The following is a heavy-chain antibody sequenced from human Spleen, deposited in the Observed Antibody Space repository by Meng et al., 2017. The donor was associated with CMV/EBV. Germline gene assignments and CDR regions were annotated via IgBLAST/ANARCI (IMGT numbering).Heavy chain of an antibody. CDR1: GFTVSSNY. Sequence: GGSLRLSCAASGFTVSSNYMSWVRQAPGKGLEWVATIKQDGSEKYYVDSVKGRFTISRDYAKNSLYLQMNSLRAEDTAVYYCSNLVVTNDAFDIWGQGTMVTVSS. V-gene: IGHV3-7*01. CDR3: SNLVVTNDAFDI. J-gene: IGHJ3*02. CDR2: IKQDGSEK. D-gene: IGHD3-22*01.